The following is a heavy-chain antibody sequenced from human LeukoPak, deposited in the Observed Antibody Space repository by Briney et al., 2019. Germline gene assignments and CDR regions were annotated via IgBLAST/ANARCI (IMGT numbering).Heavy chain of an antibody. J-gene: IGHJ4*02. D-gene: IGHD6-13*01. Sequence: GRSLRLSCAASGFTFDDYAMPWVRQAPGKGLEWVSGISWNSGSIGYADSVKGRFTISRDNAKNSLYLQMNSLRAEDTALYYCAKDFRSSSWYWGQGTLVTVSS. CDR1: GFTFDDYA. V-gene: IGHV3-9*01. CDR2: ISWNSGSI. CDR3: AKDFRSSSWY.